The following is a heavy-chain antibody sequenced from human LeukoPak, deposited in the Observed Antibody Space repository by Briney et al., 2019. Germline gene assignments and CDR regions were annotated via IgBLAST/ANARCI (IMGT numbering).Heavy chain of an antibody. V-gene: IGHV3-48*01. CDR1: GFTFSSYG. CDR3: ARGNDFWSGFPGFDP. CDR2: ISSSSSTI. Sequence: GGSLRLSCAASGFTFSSYGMNWVRQAPGKGLEWVSYISSSSSTIYYADSVKGRFTISRDNAKNSLYLQMNSLRAEDTAVYYCARGNDFWSGFPGFDPWGQGTLVTVSS. D-gene: IGHD3-3*01. J-gene: IGHJ5*02.